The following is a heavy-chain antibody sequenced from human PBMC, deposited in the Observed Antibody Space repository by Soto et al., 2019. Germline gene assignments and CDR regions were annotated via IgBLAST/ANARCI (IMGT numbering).Heavy chain of an antibody. CDR1: GGSFSGYY. CDR3: ARGRTWFDH. V-gene: IGHV4-34*01. J-gene: IGHJ5*02. Sequence: SETLSLTCAVYGGSFSGYYWSWIRQPPGKGLEWIGEINHSGSTNYNPSLKSRVTTSVDTSKNQFSLKLSSVTAADTAVYYCARGRTWFDHWGPETLVTVSS. CDR2: INHSGST.